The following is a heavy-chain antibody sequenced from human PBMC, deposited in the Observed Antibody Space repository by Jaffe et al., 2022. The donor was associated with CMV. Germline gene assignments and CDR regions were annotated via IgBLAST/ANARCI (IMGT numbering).Heavy chain of an antibody. D-gene: IGHD2-2*01. CDR1: GFTFSSYS. V-gene: IGHV3-21*01. Sequence: EVQLVESGGGLVKPGGSLRLSCAASGFTFSSYSMNWVRQAPGKGLEWVSSISSSSSYIYYADSVKGRFTISRDNAKNSLYLQMNSLRAEDTAVYYCARDLFVVVPAAMRGANRWFDPWGQGTLVTVSS. CDR2: ISSSSSYI. CDR3: ARDLFVVVPAAMRGANRWFDP. J-gene: IGHJ5*02.